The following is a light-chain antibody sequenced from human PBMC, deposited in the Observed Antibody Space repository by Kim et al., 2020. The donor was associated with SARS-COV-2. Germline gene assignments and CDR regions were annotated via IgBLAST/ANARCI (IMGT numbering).Light chain of an antibody. CDR2: GAS. V-gene: IGKV3-20*01. CDR3: QQSDSSFRT. CDR1: QSVDSLF. Sequence: IVLTQFPGTLSLSPGERATLSCRASQSVDSLFLAWYQQRPGQAPRLLIYGASDRATGIPDRFRGSGSGTDFTLTITSLEPEDFAVYYCQQSDSSFRTFGQGTKVDIK. J-gene: IGKJ1*01.